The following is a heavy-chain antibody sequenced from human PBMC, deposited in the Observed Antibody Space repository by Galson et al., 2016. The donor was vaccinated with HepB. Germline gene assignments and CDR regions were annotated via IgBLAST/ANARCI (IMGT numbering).Heavy chain of an antibody. V-gene: IGHV3-23*01. CDR3: AKDLVRDSGGFTMVRGVIQDY. Sequence: SLRLSCAASGFTFSSYAMSWVRQAPGKGLEWVSTISGSGGSTYYADSVKGRFTISRDNSKNTMYLQMNSLRAEDTAVYYCAKDLVRDSGGFTMVRGVIQDYWGQGSLVTVSS. CDR1: GFTFSSYA. D-gene: IGHD3-10*01. CDR2: ISGSGGST. J-gene: IGHJ4*02.